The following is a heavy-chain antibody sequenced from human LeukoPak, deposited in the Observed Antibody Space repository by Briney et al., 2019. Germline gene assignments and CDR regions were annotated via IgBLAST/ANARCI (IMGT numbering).Heavy chain of an antibody. V-gene: IGHV3-21*01. CDR1: GFTFSSYS. CDR3: ARDPLAAXPQPMXV. D-gene: IGHD6-6*01. J-gene: IGHJ6*02. Sequence: GGSLRLSCAASGFTFSSYSMNWVRQAPGKGLEWVSSISSSSSYIYYADSVKGRFTISRDNAKNSLYLQMNSLRAEDTAVYYCARDPLAAXPQPMXVWGQGTTVTV. CDR2: ISSSSSYI.